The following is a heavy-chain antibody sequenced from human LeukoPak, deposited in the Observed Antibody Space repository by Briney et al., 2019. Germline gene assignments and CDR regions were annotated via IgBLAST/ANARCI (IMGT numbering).Heavy chain of an antibody. V-gene: IGHV3-30*04. J-gene: IGHJ4*02. Sequence: GGSLRLSCAASGFLFDNFAIHWVRQAPGKGLEWVSIVSFDGTNNFYADSVKGRFTVSRDNSKNTVYLYMNSLRPDDTAVYFCARDRNVVGADFDYWGQGTLVTVSS. CDR2: VSFDGTNN. CDR1: GFLFDNFA. CDR3: ARDRNVVGADFDY. D-gene: IGHD2-21*01.